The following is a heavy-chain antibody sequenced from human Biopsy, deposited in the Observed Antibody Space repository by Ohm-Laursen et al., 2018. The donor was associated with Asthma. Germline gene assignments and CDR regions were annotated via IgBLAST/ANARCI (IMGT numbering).Heavy chain of an antibody. J-gene: IGHJ3*02. CDR1: GSSFSNFA. V-gene: IGHV3-30*01. D-gene: IGHD1-1*01. CDR3: VRDGTDDAFDI. Sequence: SLTLSCTAFGSSFSNFAIHWVCQALGKGLEWVGVISKDASTQDYADSVKGRFTMARDNSKNTLDLQMNSLREEDTAVYYCVRDGTDDAFDIWGQGTVVSVPS. CDR2: ISKDASTQ.